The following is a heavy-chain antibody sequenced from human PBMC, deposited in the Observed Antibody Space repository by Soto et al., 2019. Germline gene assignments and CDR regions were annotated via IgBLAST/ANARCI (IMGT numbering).Heavy chain of an antibody. CDR3: AKPTQEFIVATIGFDY. J-gene: IGHJ4*02. Sequence: ESGGGVVQPGRSLRLSCAASGFTFSSYAMHWVRQAPGKGLEWVAVISYDGSNKYYADSVKGRFTISRDNSKNTLYLQMNSLRAEDTAVYYCAKPTQEFIVATIGFDYWGQGTLVTVSS. V-gene: IGHV3-30*18. D-gene: IGHD5-12*01. CDR2: ISYDGSNK. CDR1: GFTFSSYA.